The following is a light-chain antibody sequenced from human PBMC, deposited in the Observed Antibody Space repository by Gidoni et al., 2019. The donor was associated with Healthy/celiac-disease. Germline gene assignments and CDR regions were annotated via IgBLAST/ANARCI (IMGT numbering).Light chain of an antibody. CDR1: QSVSSY. CDR3: QQRSNWLTWT. Sequence: ELVLTQSPATLSLSPGEIPTLSCRASQSVSSYLAWYQQKPGQAPRLLIYDASSGSGTDFSLTISSLEPEDFAVYYCQQRSNWLTWTFGQGTKVEIK. CDR2: DAS. V-gene: IGKV3-11*01. J-gene: IGKJ1*01.